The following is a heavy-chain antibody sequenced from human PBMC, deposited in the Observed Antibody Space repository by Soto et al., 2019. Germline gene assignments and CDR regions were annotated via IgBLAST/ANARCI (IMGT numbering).Heavy chain of an antibody. V-gene: IGHV4-34*01. Sequence: QVQLQQWGAGLLKPSETLSLTCAVYGGSFSGYYWSWIRQPPGKGLEWIGEINHRGSTNYNPSLKSRVTLSLETSKNQFSLKLSSVNEADTAVYYCARKGGPVVAAADSWGQGTLVTVSS. CDR3: ARKGGPVVAAADS. D-gene: IGHD2-15*01. CDR1: GGSFSGYY. CDR2: INHRGST. J-gene: IGHJ4*02.